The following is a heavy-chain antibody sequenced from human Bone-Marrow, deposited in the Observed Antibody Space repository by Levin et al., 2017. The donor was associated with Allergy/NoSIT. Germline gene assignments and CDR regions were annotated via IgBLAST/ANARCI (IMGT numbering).Heavy chain of an antibody. CDR1: GFTFSSYS. V-gene: IGHV3-21*01. Sequence: GGSLRLSCAASGFTFSSYSMNWVRQAPGKGLEWVSSISSSSSYIYYADSVKGRFTISRDNAKNSLYLQMNSLRAEDTAVYYCARLTWTFYYYGMDVWGQGTTVTVSS. CDR3: ARLTWTFYYYGMDV. J-gene: IGHJ6*02. CDR2: ISSSSSYI. D-gene: IGHD3-16*01.